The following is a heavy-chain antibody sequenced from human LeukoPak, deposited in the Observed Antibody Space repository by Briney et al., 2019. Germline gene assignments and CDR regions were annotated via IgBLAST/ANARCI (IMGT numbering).Heavy chain of an antibody. CDR1: GFTFSHYG. D-gene: IGHD4-17*01. CDR2: ISGSGYST. CDR3: AKYYGDDPDYYYYMDV. Sequence: QPGGSLRLSCAASGFTFSHYGMSWVRQAPGKGLEWVSAISGSGYSTYYADSVKGRFTISRDNSKNTLYLQMNSLRAEDTAVYYCAKYYGDDPDYYYYMDVWGKGTTVTISS. J-gene: IGHJ6*03. V-gene: IGHV3-23*01.